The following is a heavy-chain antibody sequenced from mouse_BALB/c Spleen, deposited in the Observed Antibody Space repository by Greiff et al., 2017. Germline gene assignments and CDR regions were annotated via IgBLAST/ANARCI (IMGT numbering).Heavy chain of an antibody. CDR1: GFTFSSYA. J-gene: IGHJ3*01. V-gene: IGHV5-6-5*01. CDR2: ISSGGST. D-gene: IGHD2-1*01. CDR3: ARGDGKLAWFAY. Sequence: EVHLVESGGGLVKPGGSLKLSCAASGFTFSSYAMSWVRQTPEKRLEWVASISSGGSTYYPDSVKGRFTISRDNARNILYLQMSSLRSEDTAMYYCARGDGKLAWFAYWGQGTLVTVSA.